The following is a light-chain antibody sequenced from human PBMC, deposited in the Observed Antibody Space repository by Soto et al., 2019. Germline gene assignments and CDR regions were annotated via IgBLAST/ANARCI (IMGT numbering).Light chain of an antibody. CDR1: QSVSSSY. V-gene: IGKV3-20*01. CDR2: DTS. J-gene: IGKJ1*01. Sequence: EIVLTQSPGTLSLSPGEGATLSCRASQSVSSSYLAWYQQKPGQAPRLLIYDTSSRATGIPDRFSGSGSGTDFTLTISRLEPEDFVVYYCQEYGSSRTFGQGTKVDIK. CDR3: QEYGSSRT.